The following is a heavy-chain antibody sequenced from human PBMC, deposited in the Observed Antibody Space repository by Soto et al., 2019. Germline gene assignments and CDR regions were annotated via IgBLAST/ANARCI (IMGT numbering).Heavy chain of an antibody. CDR3: EAEMTFGKLSVV. J-gene: IGHJ6*02. CDR2: IFPKFGTT. Sequence: QVQLVQSGAEVKKRGSSVKVSCKASGDTDTNYVISWVRQAPGQGLEWMGGIFPKFGTTYSAQKLQDRLTITADESTSTVYMQLSSLRLDDTAVYYCEAEMTFGKLSVVWGQGTTVTVSS. CDR1: GDTDTNYV. V-gene: IGHV1-69*01. D-gene: IGHD3-16*02.